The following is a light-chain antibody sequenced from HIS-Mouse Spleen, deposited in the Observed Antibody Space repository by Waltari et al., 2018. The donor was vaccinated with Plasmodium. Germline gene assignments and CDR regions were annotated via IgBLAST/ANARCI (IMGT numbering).Light chain of an antibody. V-gene: IGKV1-39*01. J-gene: IGKJ4*01. CDR1: QSISSY. CDR2: AAS. Sequence: DIQMTQSPSSLSASVGDRVTITCRESQSISSYLNWYQQKPGKAPKLLIYAASSLQSGVPSRFSGSGSGTDFTITISSLQPEDFATYYCQQSYSTPPTFGGGTKVEIK. CDR3: QQSYSTPPT.